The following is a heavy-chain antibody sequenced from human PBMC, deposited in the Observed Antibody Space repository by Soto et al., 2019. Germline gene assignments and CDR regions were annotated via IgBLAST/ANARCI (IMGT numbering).Heavy chain of an antibody. J-gene: IGHJ4*02. CDR1: GGSISSGGYY. D-gene: IGHD3-22*01. CDR3: ARTYYYDSSGYYGAYYFDY. V-gene: IGHV4-31*03. Sequence: SETLSLTCTVSGGSISSGGYYWSWIRQHPGKGLEWIGYIYYSGSTYYNPSLKSRVTISVDTSKNQFSLKLSSVTAADTAVYYCARTYYYDSSGYYGAYYFDYWGQGTLVTVSS. CDR2: IYYSGST.